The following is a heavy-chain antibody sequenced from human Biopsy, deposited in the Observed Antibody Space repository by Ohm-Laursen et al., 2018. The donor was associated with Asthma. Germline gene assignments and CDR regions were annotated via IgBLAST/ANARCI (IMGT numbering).Heavy chain of an antibody. CDR2: GFYSGTT. J-gene: IGHJ6*02. CDR3: ARGASCGDMYFAIDV. CDR1: RGYIRSYDHH. Sequence: SETLSLTCTVSRGYIRSYDHHWAWIRQPPGKGLVWIWSGFYSGTTHYSPSLGRRVSISGDTSMNQFSMTMRSVTAADTAVYFCARGASCGDMYFAIDVWGPGTPVSV. D-gene: IGHD4-17*01. V-gene: IGHV4-30-4*01.